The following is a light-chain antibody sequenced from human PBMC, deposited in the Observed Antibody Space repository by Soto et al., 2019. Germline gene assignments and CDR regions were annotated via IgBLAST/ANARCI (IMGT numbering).Light chain of an antibody. Sequence: DIQLTQSPSFLSASIGDRVTFTCRASQGISSFLAWYQHTPWKAPKLLIYAASTLQSGVPSRFSGSGSGREFTLTISSLQPEDFATYYCEQLSGYPWTFGQGTKVEIK. CDR3: EQLSGYPWT. CDR1: QGISSF. CDR2: AAS. J-gene: IGKJ1*01. V-gene: IGKV1-9*01.